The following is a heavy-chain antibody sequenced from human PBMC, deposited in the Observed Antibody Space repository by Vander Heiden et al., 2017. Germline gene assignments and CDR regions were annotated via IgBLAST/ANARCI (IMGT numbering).Heavy chain of an antibody. J-gene: IGHJ4*02. CDR2: IISNDEK. D-gene: IGHD3-3*01. CDR3: ARISKRVYYDSLDY. Sequence: QVTLKESGPVLVKPTETLTLTCTVPGFSLSNARMGVSWIRQPPGKALEWLAHIISNDEKSYSTSLKSRLTISKDTSKSQVVLTMTNMDPVDTATYYCARISKRVYYDSLDYWGQGTLVTVSS. V-gene: IGHV2-26*01. CDR1: GFSLSNARMG.